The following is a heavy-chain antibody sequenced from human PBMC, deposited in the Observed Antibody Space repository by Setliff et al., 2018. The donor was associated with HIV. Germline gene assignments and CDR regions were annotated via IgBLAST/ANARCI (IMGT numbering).Heavy chain of an antibody. CDR3: ATSPEQLVRGAEYFQH. V-gene: IGHV1-69*13. J-gene: IGHJ1*01. Sequence: SVKVSCKASGGTFSSYAISWVRQAPGQGLEWMGGIIPIFGTANYAQKFQGRVTITADEPTSTAYMELSSLRSEDTAVYYCATSPEQLVRGAEYFQHWGQGTQVTVS. CDR2: IIPIFGTA. CDR1: GGTFSSYA. D-gene: IGHD6-13*01.